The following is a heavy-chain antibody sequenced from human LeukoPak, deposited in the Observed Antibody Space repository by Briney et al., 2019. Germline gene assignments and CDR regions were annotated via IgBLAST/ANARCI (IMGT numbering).Heavy chain of an antibody. V-gene: IGHV4-59*01. CDR3: ARGRWLVNY. D-gene: IGHD6-19*01. Sequence: SETLSLTCTVSGGSISTYYWSWIRQPVGKGLEWIGYIYYNESTNYNPSVKSRVTISADTSEDQFSLKLRSVTAADTAVYYCARGRWLVNYWGQGTLVTVSS. CDR2: IYYNEST. CDR1: GGSISTYY. J-gene: IGHJ4*02.